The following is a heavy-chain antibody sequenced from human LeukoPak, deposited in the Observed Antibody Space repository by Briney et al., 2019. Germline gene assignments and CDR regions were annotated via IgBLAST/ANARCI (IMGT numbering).Heavy chain of an antibody. D-gene: IGHD5-24*01. J-gene: IGHJ4*02. V-gene: IGHV1-69*05. Sequence: ASVKVSCKASGGTFSSYAISWVRQAPGQGLEWVGGIIPIFGTANYAQKFQGRVTITTDESTSTAYMELSSLRSEDTAVYYCARGGPIGRFDYWGQGTLVTVSS. CDR3: ARGGPIGRFDY. CDR1: GGTFSSYA. CDR2: IIPIFGTA.